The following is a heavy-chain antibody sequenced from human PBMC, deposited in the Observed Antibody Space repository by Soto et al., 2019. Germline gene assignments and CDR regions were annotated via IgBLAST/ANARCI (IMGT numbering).Heavy chain of an antibody. J-gene: IGHJ1*01. CDR2: IYPGDSDT. CDR3: ARLGRVAAPRWQHFQH. Sequence: GESLKISCKGSGYSFTSYWIGWVRQMPGKGLEWMGIIYPGDSDTRYSPSFQGQVTISADKSISTAYLQWSSLKASDTAMYYCARLGRVAAPRWQHFQHWGQGTLVTVSS. CDR1: GYSFTSYW. D-gene: IGHD2-15*01. V-gene: IGHV5-51*01.